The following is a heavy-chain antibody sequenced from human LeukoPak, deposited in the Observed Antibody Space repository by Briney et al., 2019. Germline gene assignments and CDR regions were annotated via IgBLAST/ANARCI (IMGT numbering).Heavy chain of an antibody. CDR3: ARAPYDRPEVCDY. J-gene: IGHJ4*02. V-gene: IGHV1-69*13. Sequence: PVKVSCKASGGTFSSYAISWVRQAPGQGLEWMGGIIPIFGTANYAQKFQGRVTITADESTSTAYMELSSLRSEDTAVYYCARAPYDRPEVCDYWGQGTLVTVSS. CDR1: GGTFSSYA. D-gene: IGHD3-22*01. CDR2: IIPIFGTA.